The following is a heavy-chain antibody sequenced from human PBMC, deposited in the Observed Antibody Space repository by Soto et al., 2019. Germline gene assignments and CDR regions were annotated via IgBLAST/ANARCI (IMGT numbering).Heavy chain of an antibody. Sequence: GESLKISCKTSGYSFTSYWIGWVRQMPGKGMEWMGNIYPYDSDTRYSPSFQGQVTISADTSITTAYLQWSGLRASDTAMYFCARHLVGSTRGNFDYWGQGTMVTVSS. CDR3: ARHLVGSTRGNFDY. CDR2: IYPYDSDT. V-gene: IGHV5-51*01. J-gene: IGHJ4*01. CDR1: GYSFTSYW. D-gene: IGHD2-2*01.